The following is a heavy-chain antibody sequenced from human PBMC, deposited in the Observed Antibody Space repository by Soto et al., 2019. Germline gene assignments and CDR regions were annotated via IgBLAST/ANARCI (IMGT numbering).Heavy chain of an antibody. CDR3: ARDLGRVSNQH. J-gene: IGHJ1*01. CDR2: IYTGGST. D-gene: IGHD4-4*01. Sequence: EVQLVESGGGLIQPGGSLRLSCAASGFIVSSNYMSWVRQAPGKGLEWVSVIYTGGSTSYADSVKGRFTISRDNSKNTVYLQMNSLRAEDTAVYYCARDLGRVSNQHWGQGTLVTVSS. CDR1: GFIVSSNY. V-gene: IGHV3-53*01.